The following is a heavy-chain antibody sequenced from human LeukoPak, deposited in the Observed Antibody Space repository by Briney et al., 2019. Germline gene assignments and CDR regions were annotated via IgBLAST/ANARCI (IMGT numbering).Heavy chain of an antibody. J-gene: IGHJ4*02. CDR1: GFSCSTSGVG. CDR2: IYGDDDK. CDR3: ARSPYYDILTGSRGTFDY. D-gene: IGHD3-9*01. Sequence: ESGPTLVNPTPALTLTCTFSGFSCSTSGVGVGWIRQPPGKALEWLAVIYGDDDKRYRPSLKSRLTITKDTSKNQVVLTMTNMDPVDTATYYCARSPYYDILTGSRGTFDYWGRGILVTVSS. V-gene: IGHV2-5*02.